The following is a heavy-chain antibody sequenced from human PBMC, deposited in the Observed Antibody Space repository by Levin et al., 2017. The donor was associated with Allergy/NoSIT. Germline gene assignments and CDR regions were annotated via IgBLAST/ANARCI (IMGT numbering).Heavy chain of an antibody. CDR2: ISGSGGST. V-gene: IGHV3-23*01. J-gene: IGHJ6*02. Sequence: GGSLRLSCAASGFTFSSYAMSWVRQAPGKGLEWVSAISGSGGSTYYADSVKGRFTISRDNSKNTLYLQMNSLRAEDTAVYYCAKDGGIAVAGHPGYYYDGMDVWGQGTTVTVSS. CDR1: GFTFSSYA. D-gene: IGHD6-19*01. CDR3: AKDGGIAVAGHPGYYYDGMDV.